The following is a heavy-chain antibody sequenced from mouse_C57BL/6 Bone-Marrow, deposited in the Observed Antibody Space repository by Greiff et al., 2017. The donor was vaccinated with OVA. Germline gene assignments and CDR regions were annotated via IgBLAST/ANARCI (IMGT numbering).Heavy chain of an antibody. CDR2: SRNKANDYTT. CDR3: ARDYYGSSSWYFDV. V-gene: IGHV7-1*01. Sequence: EVKLMESGGGLVQSGRSLRLSCATSGFTFSDFYMEWVRQAPGKGLEWIAASRNKANDYTTEYSASVKGRFIVSRDTSQSILYLQMKALRAEATAIYYCARDYYGSSSWYFDVWGTGTTVTVSS. D-gene: IGHD1-1*01. J-gene: IGHJ1*03. CDR1: GFTFSDFY.